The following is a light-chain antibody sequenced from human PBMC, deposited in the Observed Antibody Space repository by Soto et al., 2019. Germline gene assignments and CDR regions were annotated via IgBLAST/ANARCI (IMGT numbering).Light chain of an antibody. CDR1: QRISSY. J-gene: IGKJ4*01. CDR2: ASS. Sequence: DIPMTQSPSSLSASVGDRVTITCRASQRISSYLNWYQQKPGKAPKLLIYASSSLQTGVPSRFSGSGSGTDFTLTISSLQPEDFATYYCQESYSTPRALTFGGGTKVEIK. CDR3: QESYSTPRALT. V-gene: IGKV1-39*01.